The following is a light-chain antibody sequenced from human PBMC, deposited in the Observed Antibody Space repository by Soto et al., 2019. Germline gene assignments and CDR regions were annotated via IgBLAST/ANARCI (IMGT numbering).Light chain of an antibody. Sequence: QSALTQPPSASVSPGQSVTISCTGTSNDVGGYNYVSWYQQHPGKAPKLMIYEVNERPSGVPDRFSGSKSGNTASLTVSGLQAEDEADYYCTSYAGSNKLGVFGTGTKVTVL. CDR2: EVN. J-gene: IGLJ1*01. CDR3: TSYAGSNKLGV. CDR1: SNDVGGYNY. V-gene: IGLV2-8*01.